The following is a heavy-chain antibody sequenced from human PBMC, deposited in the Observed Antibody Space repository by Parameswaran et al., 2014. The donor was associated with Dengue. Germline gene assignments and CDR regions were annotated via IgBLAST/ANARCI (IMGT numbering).Heavy chain of an antibody. CDR3: ASGRLGLDP. V-gene: IGHV4-31*02. D-gene: IGHD1-26*01. CDR2: IYYSGST. Sequence: RWIRQPPGKGLEWIGYIYYSGSTYYNPSLKSRVTISVDTSKNQFSLKLSSVTAADTAVYYCASGRLGLDPWGQGTLVTVSS. J-gene: IGHJ4*02.